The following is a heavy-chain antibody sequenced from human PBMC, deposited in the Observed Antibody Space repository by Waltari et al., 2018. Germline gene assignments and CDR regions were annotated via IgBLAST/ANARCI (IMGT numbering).Heavy chain of an antibody. D-gene: IGHD4-4*01. V-gene: IGHV1-69*13. CDR2: IIPIFGTA. J-gene: IGHJ4*02. Sequence: QVQLVQSGAEVKKPGSSVKVSCKASGGTFSSYAISWVRQAPGQGLEWMGGIIPIFGTANYAQKFQGRVTITADESTSTAYMELSSLRSEDTAVYYCARVHDYSKEYYFDYWGQGTLVTVSS. CDR1: GGTFSSYA. CDR3: ARVHDYSKEYYFDY.